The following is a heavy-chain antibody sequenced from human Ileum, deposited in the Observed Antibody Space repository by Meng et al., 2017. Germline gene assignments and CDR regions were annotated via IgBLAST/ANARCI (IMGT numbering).Heavy chain of an antibody. D-gene: IGHD6-19*01. CDR2: MNPFDVTT. J-gene: IGHJ3*02. V-gene: IGHV1-46*01. Sequence: ASVKVSCKASGYTFTSYSIHWVRQAPGQGLEWMGRMNPFDVTTGYSQKFQGRLTLTRDTSTSSVYMELSSLRSEDTAVYYCARDMRSGWSPIEGFDIWGQGAMVTVSS. CDR1: GYTFTSYS. CDR3: ARDMRSGWSPIEGFDI.